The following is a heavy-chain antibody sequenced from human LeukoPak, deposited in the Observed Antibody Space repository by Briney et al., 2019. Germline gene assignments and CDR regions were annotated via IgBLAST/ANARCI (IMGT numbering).Heavy chain of an antibody. D-gene: IGHD6-19*01. CDR2: ISGSVGST. CDR3: AKDSTHFQWLVTAEYFQH. J-gene: IGHJ1*01. V-gene: IGHV3-23*01. CDR1: GFTFSSYA. Sequence: PGGSLRLSCAASGFTFSSYAMSWVRQAPGKGLEWVSAISGSVGSTYYADSMKGRFTISRDNSKNTLYLQMNSLRAEDTAVYYCAKDSTHFQWLVTAEYFQHWGQGTLVTVSS.